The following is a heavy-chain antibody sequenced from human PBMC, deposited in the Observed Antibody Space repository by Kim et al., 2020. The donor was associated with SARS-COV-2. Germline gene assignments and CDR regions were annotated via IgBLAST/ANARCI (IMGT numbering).Heavy chain of an antibody. J-gene: IGHJ4*02. Sequence: GGSLRLSCAASGFTFSSYWMHWVRQAPGKGLVWVSRINSDGGTTNYADSVKGRFTVSRDNAKSTLYLQMNSLRAEYTAVYYCASRRYTGTYYYFDYWGQGTLVTVSS. CDR1: GFTFSSYW. CDR3: ASRRYTGTYYYFDY. D-gene: IGHD1-26*01. CDR2: INSDGGTT. V-gene: IGHV3-74*01.